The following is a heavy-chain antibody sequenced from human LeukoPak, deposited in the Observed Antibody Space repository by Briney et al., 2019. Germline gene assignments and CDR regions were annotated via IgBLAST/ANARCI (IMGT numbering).Heavy chain of an antibody. CDR1: GFRFSSYD. V-gene: IGHV3-30*02. CDR3: AKEGSGWYYLDY. CDR2: IESDGTKE. Sequence: GGSLRLSCAASGFRFSSYDIHWVRQAPGKGLEWVTFIESDGTKEYYADSVKGRFTISRDNSKNTVYVQMNTLRAEDTAVYYCAKEGSGWYYLDYWGQGTVVTISS. J-gene: IGHJ4*02. D-gene: IGHD6-19*01.